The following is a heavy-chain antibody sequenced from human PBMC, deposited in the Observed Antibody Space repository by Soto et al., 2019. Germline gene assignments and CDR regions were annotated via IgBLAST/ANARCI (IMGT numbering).Heavy chain of an antibody. D-gene: IGHD3-22*01. J-gene: IGHJ1*01. CDR2: ISAYNGNT. Sequence: QVQLVQSGGEVKKPGASVKVSCKASGYTFTTYGITWVRQGPGQGLEWMGWISAYNGNTNYAQKVQGRVTMTTATSTSTAYMELRSLRSDDTAVSYCARAVDYYDSSSYYTHEFFQRWGQGPLVTVSP. CDR3: ARAVDYYDSSSYYTHEFFQR. V-gene: IGHV1-18*01. CDR1: GYTFTTYG.